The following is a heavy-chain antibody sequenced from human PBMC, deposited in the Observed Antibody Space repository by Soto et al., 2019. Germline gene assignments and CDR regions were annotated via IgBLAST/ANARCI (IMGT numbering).Heavy chain of an antibody. Sequence: QVQLVQSGAEVKKPGSSVKVSCKASGGTFSSYAISWVRQAPGQGLEWVGGSIPIFGTADYTQKFQGSVTITADDSTTTAHKALSSLSSEDTAVYYCASLIAAAGPHHSPRYYYGMDVWGQGTTVTVSS. D-gene: IGHD6-13*01. CDR1: GGTFSSYA. CDR2: SIPIFGTA. CDR3: ASLIAAAGPHHSPRYYYGMDV. J-gene: IGHJ6*02. V-gene: IGHV1-69*12.